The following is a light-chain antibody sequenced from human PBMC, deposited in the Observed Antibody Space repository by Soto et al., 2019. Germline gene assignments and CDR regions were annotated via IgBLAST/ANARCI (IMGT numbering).Light chain of an antibody. J-gene: IGLJ1*01. CDR2: DVN. CDR1: SSDFGAYNF. CDR3: SSFTTGVNYV. Sequence: QSVLTQPASVSGSPGQSITISCTGTSSDFGAYNFVSWYQQHPGKAPKLIIYDVNNRPSEVSNRFSGSKSGNTASLTISGLQAEDEGDYYCSSFTTGVNYVFGIGTKV. V-gene: IGLV2-14*03.